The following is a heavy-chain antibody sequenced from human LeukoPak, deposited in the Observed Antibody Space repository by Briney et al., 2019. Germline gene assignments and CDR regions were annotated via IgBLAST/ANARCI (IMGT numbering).Heavy chain of an antibody. CDR1: GGSISTSNFY. CDR2: IFYRGST. J-gene: IGHJ4*02. D-gene: IGHD3-16*02. CDR3: ARGGGSYRYTKFDY. V-gene: IGHV4-39*07. Sequence: SETLSLTCTVSGGSISTSNFYWGWIRQPPGKGLEWIGNIFYRGSTYYSPSLKSRVTISLDTSRNQFSLKLSAVTAADTAVYYCARGGGSYRYTKFDYWGQGTLVTVSS.